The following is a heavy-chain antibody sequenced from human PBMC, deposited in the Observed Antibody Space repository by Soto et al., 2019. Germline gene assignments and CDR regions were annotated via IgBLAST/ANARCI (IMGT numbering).Heavy chain of an antibody. D-gene: IGHD4-17*01. CDR3: ARDRITVTTWAEFDY. CDR1: GFTFSSYS. CDR2: ISSSSSTI. V-gene: IGHV3-48*01. J-gene: IGHJ4*02. Sequence: GESLKISCAASGFTFSSYSMNWVRQAPGKGLEWVSYISSSSSTIYYTDSVKGRFTISRDNAKNSLYLQMNSLRAEDTAVYYCARDRITVTTWAEFDYWGQGTLVTVSS.